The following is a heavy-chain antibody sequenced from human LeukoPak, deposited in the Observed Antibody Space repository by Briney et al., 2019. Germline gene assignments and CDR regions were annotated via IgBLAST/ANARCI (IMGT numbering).Heavy chain of an antibody. CDR2: IKSDGSTT. D-gene: IGHD5-18*01. J-gene: IGHJ4*02. CDR1: GCTTSSYW. CDR3: ARVVDTHFDY. Sequence: GGSLSLSCAAAGCTTSSYWMHWVRQAPGRGLVWVSRIKSDGSTTTYADSVKGRFTISRDNAKNTLYLQMNSLRAEDTAVYYCARVVDTHFDYWGQGTLVTVSS. V-gene: IGHV3-74*01.